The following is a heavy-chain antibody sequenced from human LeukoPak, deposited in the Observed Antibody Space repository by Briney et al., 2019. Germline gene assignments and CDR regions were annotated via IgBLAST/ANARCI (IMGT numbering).Heavy chain of an antibody. V-gene: IGHV5-51*01. Sequence: GESLKISCKGSGYSFTSYWTGWVRQMPGKGLKWMGIMYPGDSDTRYSPSFQGQVTISADKSISTACLQWSSLKASDTAMYYCAIPRGIVGATGGGRWDYWGQGTLVTVSS. J-gene: IGHJ4*02. D-gene: IGHD1-26*01. CDR2: MYPGDSDT. CDR3: AIPRGIVGATGGGRWDY. CDR1: GYSFTSYW.